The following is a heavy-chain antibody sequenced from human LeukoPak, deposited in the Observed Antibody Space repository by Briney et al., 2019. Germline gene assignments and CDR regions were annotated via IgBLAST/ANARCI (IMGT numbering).Heavy chain of an antibody. Sequence: ASVKVSCKTSGYTFISYYMHWVRQAPGQGLEWMGRIIPIFGTANYAQKFQGRVTITTDESTSTAYMELSSLRSEDTAVYYCARDQLAAGTYDYWGQGTLVTVSS. V-gene: IGHV1-69*05. D-gene: IGHD6-13*01. CDR2: IIPIFGTA. CDR1: GYTFISYY. CDR3: ARDQLAAGTYDY. J-gene: IGHJ4*02.